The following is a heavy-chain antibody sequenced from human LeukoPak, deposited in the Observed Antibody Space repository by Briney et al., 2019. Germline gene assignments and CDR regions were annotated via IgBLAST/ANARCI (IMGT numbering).Heavy chain of an antibody. CDR3: ARLVGWGSSGYFYFDY. J-gene: IGHJ4*02. V-gene: IGHV3-7*03. Sequence: GGSLRLSCAASGFTFSSYWMSWVRQAPGKGLEWVANIKQDGSEKYYVDSVKGRFTISRDNAKNSLYLQMNSLRAEDTAVYYCARLVGWGSSGYFYFDYWGQGTLVTVSS. CDR1: GFTFSSYW. CDR2: IKQDGSEK. D-gene: IGHD6-19*01.